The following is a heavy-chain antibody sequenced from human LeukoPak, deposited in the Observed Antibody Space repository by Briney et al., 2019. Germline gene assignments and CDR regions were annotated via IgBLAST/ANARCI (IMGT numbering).Heavy chain of an antibody. V-gene: IGHV4-59*11. CDR2: IYDSETT. CDR3: ATRPAGTTWYGVFDY. J-gene: IGHJ4*02. D-gene: IGHD6-13*01. CDR1: GASMSNHY. Sequence: RPSETLSLTCTVSGASMSNHYWSWIRQPPGKGLEGIGYIYDSETTNYNPSLKSRVTTSVDTSKSQFSLRLSSVTAADTAPYYCATRPAGTTWYGVFDYWSRGTLVTVSS.